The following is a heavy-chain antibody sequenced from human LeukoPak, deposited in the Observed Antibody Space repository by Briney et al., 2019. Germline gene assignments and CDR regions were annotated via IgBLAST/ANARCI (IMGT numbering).Heavy chain of an antibody. CDR1: GYTFTSYG. CDR3: ARDMYSSGRVPFDY. V-gene: IGHV1-18*01. Sequence: ASVKVSCKASGYTFTSYGISWVRQAPGQGLEWMGWISAYNGNTNYAQKLQGRVTMTTDTSTSTAYMELRSLRSDDTAVYYCARDMYSSGRVPFDYWGQGTLVTVSS. CDR2: ISAYNGNT. D-gene: IGHD6-19*01. J-gene: IGHJ4*02.